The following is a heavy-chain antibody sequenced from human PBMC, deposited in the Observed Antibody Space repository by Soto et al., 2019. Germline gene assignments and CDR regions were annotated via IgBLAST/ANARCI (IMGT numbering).Heavy chain of an antibody. J-gene: IGHJ6*03. V-gene: IGHV4-34*01. CDR2: INHSGST. CDR1: GGSFSGYY. D-gene: IGHD2-2*01. Sequence: SETLSLTCAVYGGSFSGYYWSWIRQPPGKGLEWIGEINHSGSTNYNPSLKSRVTISVDTSKNQFSLKLSSVTAADTAVYYCARVRGYCSSTSCPGGYYYYMDVWGKGTTVTVSS. CDR3: ARVRGYCSSTSCPGGYYYYMDV.